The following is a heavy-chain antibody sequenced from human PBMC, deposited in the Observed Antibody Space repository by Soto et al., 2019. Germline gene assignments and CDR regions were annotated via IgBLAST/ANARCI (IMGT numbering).Heavy chain of an antibody. V-gene: IGHV5-10-1*01. J-gene: IGHJ4*02. CDR2: IGPSDSYT. CDR3: EVVLGDIHYYFDY. CDR1: GYSFTDYY. D-gene: IGHD2-15*01. Sequence: GESLKISCKGSGYSFTDYYINWVRQMPGKGLEWMGRIGPSDSYTNYSPSFQGHVTFSVDKSINTAYLRWSSLKASDSAMYYCEVVLGDIHYYFDYWGQGTLVTVSS.